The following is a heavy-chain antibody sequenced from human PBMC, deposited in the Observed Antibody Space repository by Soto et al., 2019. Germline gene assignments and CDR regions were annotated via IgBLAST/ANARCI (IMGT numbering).Heavy chain of an antibody. CDR3: AIRASYYDSSGYFDY. V-gene: IGHV3-11*04. CDR2: ISSSGSTI. CDR1: GFTFSDYY. D-gene: IGHD3-22*01. Sequence: GGSLRLSCAASGFTFSDYYMSWIRQAPGKGLEWVSYISSSGSTIYYADSVKGRFTISRDNAKNSLYLQMNSLRAEDTAVYYCAIRASYYDSSGYFDYWGQGTLVTVSS. J-gene: IGHJ4*02.